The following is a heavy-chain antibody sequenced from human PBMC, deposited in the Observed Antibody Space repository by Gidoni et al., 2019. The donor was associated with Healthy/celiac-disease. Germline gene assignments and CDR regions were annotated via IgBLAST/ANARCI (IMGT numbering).Heavy chain of an antibody. CDR2: ISYDGSNK. D-gene: IGHD3-10*01. J-gene: IGHJ3*02. Sequence: QVQLVESGGGVVQPGRSLRLSCAASGFTFRSSALHWVRQAPGKGLEWVAVISYDGSNKYYADSVKGRFTISRDNSKNTLYLQMNSLRAEDTAVYYCARDARDYYGSGDDAFDIWGQGTMVTVSS. V-gene: IGHV3-30*04. CDR3: ARDARDYYGSGDDAFDI. CDR1: GFTFRSSA.